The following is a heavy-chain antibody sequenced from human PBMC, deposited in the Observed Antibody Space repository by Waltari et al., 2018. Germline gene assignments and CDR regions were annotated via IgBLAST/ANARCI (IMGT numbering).Heavy chain of an antibody. J-gene: IGHJ4*02. CDR2: IGTAGYT. CDR1: GFTFSSYD. CDR3: ARDLAGTSDY. D-gene: IGHD6-19*01. V-gene: IGHV3-13*01. Sequence: EVQLVESGGGLVQPGGSLRLSCAASGFTFSSYDMHWVRQATGNCLEWVSAIGTAGYTYFPGAVKGRFTISRENAKNSLYLQMNSLSAEDTAVYYCARDLAGTSDYWGQGTLVTVSS.